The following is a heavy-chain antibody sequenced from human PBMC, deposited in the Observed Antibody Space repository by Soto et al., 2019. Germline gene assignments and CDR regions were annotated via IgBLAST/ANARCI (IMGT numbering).Heavy chain of an antibody. CDR1: GGSISSSSYY. CDR2: IYYSGST. Sequence: QLQLQESGPGLVKPSETLSLTCTVSGGSISSSSYYWGWIRQPPGKGLEWIGSIYYSGSTYYNPSLKSRVTISVDTSKNQFSLKLSSVTAADTAVDYCARYRRVGIWGSDIFDCWGQGTLVTVSS. J-gene: IGHJ4*02. D-gene: IGHD3-16*01. V-gene: IGHV4-39*01. CDR3: ARYRRVGIWGSDIFDC.